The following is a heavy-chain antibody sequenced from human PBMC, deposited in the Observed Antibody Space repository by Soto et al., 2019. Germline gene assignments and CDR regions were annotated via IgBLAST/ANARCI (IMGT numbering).Heavy chain of an antibody. CDR3: ARGTNVQLERPMNFDY. D-gene: IGHD1-1*01. Sequence: GGSLRLSCAASGFTFSSYGMHWVRQAPGKGLEWVANIKQDGSEKYYVDSVKGRFTISRDNAKNSLYLQMNSLRAEDTAVYYCARGTNVQLERPMNFDYWGQGTLVTVSS. CDR1: GFTFSSYG. CDR2: IKQDGSEK. V-gene: IGHV3-7*01. J-gene: IGHJ4*02.